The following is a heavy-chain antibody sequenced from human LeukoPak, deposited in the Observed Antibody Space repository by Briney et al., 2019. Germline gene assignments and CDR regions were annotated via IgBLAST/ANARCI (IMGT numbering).Heavy chain of an antibody. Sequence: GGSLRLSCAASGFTFSSYWMTWVRQAPGKGLEWVAFIRYDGSNKYYADSVKGRFTISRDNSKNTLYLQMNSLRAEDTAVYYCAKYGAAADNLDYWGQGTLVTVSS. CDR1: GFTFSSYW. J-gene: IGHJ4*02. CDR3: AKYGAAADNLDY. V-gene: IGHV3-30*02. CDR2: IRYDGSNK. D-gene: IGHD6-13*01.